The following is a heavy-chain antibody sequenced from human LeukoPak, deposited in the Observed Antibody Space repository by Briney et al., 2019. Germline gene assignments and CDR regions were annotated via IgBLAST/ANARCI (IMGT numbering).Heavy chain of an antibody. V-gene: IGHV4-39*02. CDR1: GGSISSSSYY. CDR3: ARELGPAISSGSYWGYNLFDP. D-gene: IGHD3-10*01. CDR2: IYYSGST. Sequence: SETLSRTCTVSGGSISSSSYYWGWIRQPPGKGLEWIGSIYYSGSTYYNPSLKSRVTISVDTSKNQFSLKLSSVTAADTAVYYCARELGPAISSGSYWGYNLFDPWGQGTLVTVSS. J-gene: IGHJ5*02.